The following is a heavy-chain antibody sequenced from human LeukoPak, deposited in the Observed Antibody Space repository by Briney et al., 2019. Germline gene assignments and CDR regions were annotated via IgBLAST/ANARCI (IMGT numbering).Heavy chain of an antibody. V-gene: IGHV3-23*01. J-gene: IGHJ4*02. CDR3: AKGHGYSYGTYYFDY. CDR2: ISGSGGST. D-gene: IGHD5-18*01. Sequence: GGSLRLSYAASGFTFSSYAMSWVRQAPGKGLEWVSAISGSGGSTYYADSVKGRFTISRDNSKNTLYLQMNSLRAEDTAVYYCAKGHGYSYGTYYFDYWGQGTLVTVSS. CDR1: GFTFSSYA.